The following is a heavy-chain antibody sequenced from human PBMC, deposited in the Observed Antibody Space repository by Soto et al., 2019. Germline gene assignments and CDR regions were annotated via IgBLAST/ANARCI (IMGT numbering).Heavy chain of an antibody. Sequence: QVQLVESGGGVVQPGMSLRLSCAASGFTFNNYGMHWVRQAPGKGLEWVATISNDGSDKYYADSVKGRLTISRDNSKNTVYLQMNSLRAEETAVYYCAKDQGIAASHGIDWGQGTMVTVSS. J-gene: IGHJ3*01. D-gene: IGHD6-13*01. CDR1: GFTFNNYG. CDR3: AKDQGIAASHGID. V-gene: IGHV3-30*18. CDR2: ISNDGSDK.